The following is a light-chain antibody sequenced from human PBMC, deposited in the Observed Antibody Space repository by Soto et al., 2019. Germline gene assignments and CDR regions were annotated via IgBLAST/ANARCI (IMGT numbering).Light chain of an antibody. V-gene: IGKV3-15*01. Sequence: ETVMTQSPATLSVSPGERATLSCRASESVSSYLAWYQQKPGQAPRLLIYGASARATGVPARFSGSGSGTDFTLIISSLQPEDFAVYYCQQRSNWPLTFGGGTKVEIK. J-gene: IGKJ4*01. CDR1: ESVSSY. CDR2: GAS. CDR3: QQRSNWPLT.